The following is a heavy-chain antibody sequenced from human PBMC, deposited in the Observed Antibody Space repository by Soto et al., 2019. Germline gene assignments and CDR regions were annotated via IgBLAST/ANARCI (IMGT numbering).Heavy chain of an antibody. D-gene: IGHD6-19*01. V-gene: IGHV3-53*01. CDR3: ASGTLSGYSGGWYSRAFDI. J-gene: IGHJ3*02. Sequence: GWSLRLSCAASGFTVSSNYMSWVRQAPGKGLEWVSVIYSGGSTYYADSVKGRFTISRDNSKNTLYLQMNSLRAEDTAVYYCASGTLSGYSGGWYSRAFDIWGQGTMVTVSS. CDR1: GFTVSSNY. CDR2: IYSGGST.